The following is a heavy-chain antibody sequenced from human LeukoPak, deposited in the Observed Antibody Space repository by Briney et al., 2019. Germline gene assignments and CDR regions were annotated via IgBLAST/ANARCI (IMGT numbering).Heavy chain of an antibody. D-gene: IGHD2/OR15-2a*01. Sequence: GGSLRLSCAASGFTLSSYSMNWVRQAPGKGLEWVSAISGSGGSTYYADSVKGRFAISRDNSKNTLYLQMNSLRAEDTAVYYCAKDSAKKYDDYWGQGTLVTVSS. J-gene: IGHJ4*02. CDR3: AKDSAKKYDDY. CDR2: ISGSGGST. V-gene: IGHV3-23*01. CDR1: GFTLSSYS.